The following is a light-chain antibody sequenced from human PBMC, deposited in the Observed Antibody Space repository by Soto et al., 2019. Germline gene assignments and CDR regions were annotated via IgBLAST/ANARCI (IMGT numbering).Light chain of an antibody. Sequence: IVLTHSPATLSFSPVERATLSCRASQNISSYLIWYQQKPGQAPRLLMYDVSNRATGIPARFSGSGSGADFTLTISSLEPEDLAVYYCQQRSNWPRTFGQGTKVDIK. CDR1: QNISSY. CDR3: QQRSNWPRT. J-gene: IGKJ1*01. CDR2: DVS. V-gene: IGKV3-11*01.